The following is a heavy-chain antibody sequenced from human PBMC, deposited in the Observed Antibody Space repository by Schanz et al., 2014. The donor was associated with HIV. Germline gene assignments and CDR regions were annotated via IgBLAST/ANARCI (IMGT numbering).Heavy chain of an antibody. CDR1: GFPLPDNA. Sequence: VQVSESGGGFVQPGASLRLSCTASGFPLPDNALTWVRQAPGKGLEWVAIISYDGSNKDYADSVKGRFTISRDISKSTLYLQMNSLRAEDTAMYYCAKEEQQLGGVGGYHFDYWGQGTLVTVSS. CDR2: ISYDGSNK. V-gene: IGHV3-30*02. J-gene: IGHJ4*02. CDR3: AKEEQQLGGVGGYHFDY. D-gene: IGHD6-13*01.